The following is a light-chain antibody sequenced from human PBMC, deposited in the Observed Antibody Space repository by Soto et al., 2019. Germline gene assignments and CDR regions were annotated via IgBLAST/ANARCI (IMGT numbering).Light chain of an antibody. CDR2: EGS. CDR1: SSDVGSYNF. Sequence: QSVLTQPASVSGSPGQSITISCTGTSSDVGSYNFVSWYQQQSGKAPKVIIYEGSKRPSGVSNRFSGSRSGNTASLTISGLQGEDEADYYCCSYAGSSTYVFGTGTKLTVL. CDR3: CSYAGSSTYV. V-gene: IGLV2-23*01. J-gene: IGLJ1*01.